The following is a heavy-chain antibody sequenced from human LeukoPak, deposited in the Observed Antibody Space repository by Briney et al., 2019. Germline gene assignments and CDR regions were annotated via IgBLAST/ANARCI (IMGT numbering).Heavy chain of an antibody. CDR3: AREIWGRQPWAFDI. V-gene: IGHV3-66*01. CDR2: IYRGGST. CDR1: GLTVSSNY. D-gene: IGHD3-16*01. Sequence: GGSLRLSCAASGLTVSSNYMSWVRQAPGKGLEWGSVIYRGGSTYYAESVKGRFTMSRDNSKNTLYLQMNSLRAEDTAVYYCAREIWGRQPWAFDIWGQGTMVTVSS. J-gene: IGHJ3*02.